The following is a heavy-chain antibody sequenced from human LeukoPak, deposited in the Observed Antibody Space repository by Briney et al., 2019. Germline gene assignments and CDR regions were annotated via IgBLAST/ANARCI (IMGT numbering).Heavy chain of an antibody. D-gene: IGHD2-15*01. Sequence: PSGTLSLTCTVSGGSISSYYWSWIRQPPGKGLEWIGYIYYSGSTNYNPSLRSRVTISVDTSKNQFSLKLSSVTAADTAVYYCARSPSVHRVVPTGYFQHWGQGTLVTVSS. CDR1: GGSISSYY. CDR3: ARSPSVHRVVPTGYFQH. J-gene: IGHJ1*01. CDR2: IYYSGST. V-gene: IGHV4-59*01.